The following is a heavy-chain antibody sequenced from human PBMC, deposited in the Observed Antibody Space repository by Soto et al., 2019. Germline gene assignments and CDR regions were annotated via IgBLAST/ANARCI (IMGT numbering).Heavy chain of an antibody. D-gene: IGHD3-22*01. V-gene: IGHV1-3*01. J-gene: IGHJ4*02. CDR3: TRDYYDSSGYYPKFDY. CDR1: GYTFTYYT. CDR2: INAGDGNT. Sequence: ASVKVSCKASGYTFTYYTVHWVRQAPGQRLEWMGWINAGDGNTKYSPNFQGRVTITKDTSASTVYMELSSLRSEDTAVYFCTRDYYDSSGYYPKFDYWGQGTLVTVSS.